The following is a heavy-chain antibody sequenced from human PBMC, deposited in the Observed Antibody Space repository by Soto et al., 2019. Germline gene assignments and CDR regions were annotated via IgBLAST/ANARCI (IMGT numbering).Heavy chain of an antibody. Sequence: ASVKVSCKASGCTFTSYGISWVRQGPGQGLEWMGWISAYNGNTNYAQKLQGRVTMTTDTSTSTAYMELRSLRSDDTAVYYCARDDANIVVVPAAIRLFYYYYMDVWGKGTTVTVSS. J-gene: IGHJ6*03. D-gene: IGHD2-2*01. CDR3: ARDDANIVVVPAAIRLFYYYYMDV. CDR1: GCTFTSYG. V-gene: IGHV1-18*01. CDR2: ISAYNGNT.